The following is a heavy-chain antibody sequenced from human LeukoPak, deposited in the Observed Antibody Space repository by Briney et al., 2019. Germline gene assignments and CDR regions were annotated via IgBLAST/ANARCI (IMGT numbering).Heavy chain of an antibody. D-gene: IGHD3-22*01. CDR3: VVLPRHSSSSGYYPYYFDY. CDR1: GYTFTGYY. Sequence: ASVKVSCKASGYTFTGYYMHWVRQAPGQGLEWMGWINPNSGNTGYAQKFQGRVTMTRNTSISTAYMELSSLRSEDTAVYYCVVLPRHSSSSGYYPYYFDYWGQGTLVTVSS. J-gene: IGHJ4*02. V-gene: IGHV1-8*02. CDR2: INPNSGNT.